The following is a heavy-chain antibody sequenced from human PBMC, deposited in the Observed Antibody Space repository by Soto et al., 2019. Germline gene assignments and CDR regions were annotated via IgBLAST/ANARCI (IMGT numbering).Heavy chain of an antibody. V-gene: IGHV4-39*01. D-gene: IGHD2-2*01. CDR1: GGFVNSSSYY. CDR3: ASLGCSSSSCYLSSGAFEM. Sequence: SETLSLTCTVSGGFVNSSSYYWGWIRQPPGKGLEWIGSIYFSGTTYYNTSLKSRVTISVDTSKNQFSLIVRFVTAADTAVFYCASLGCSSSSCYLSSGAFEMWGQGTMVTVSS. J-gene: IGHJ3*02. CDR2: IYFSGTT.